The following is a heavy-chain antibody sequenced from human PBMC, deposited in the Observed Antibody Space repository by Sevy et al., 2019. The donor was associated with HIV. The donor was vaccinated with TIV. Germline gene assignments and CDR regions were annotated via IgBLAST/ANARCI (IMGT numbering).Heavy chain of an antibody. J-gene: IGHJ6*03. CDR2: IKQDGSEK. CDR3: ASHSIAGAGPKYYYYYYMDV. D-gene: IGHD6-13*01. CDR1: GFTFSSYW. V-gene: IGHV3-7*01. Sequence: GGSLRLSCAASGFTFSSYWMSWVRQAPGKGLEWVANIKQDGSEKYYVDSVKGRFTISRDNAQNSLYLQMNSLRAEDTAVYYCASHSIAGAGPKYYYYYYMDVWGKGTTVTVSS.